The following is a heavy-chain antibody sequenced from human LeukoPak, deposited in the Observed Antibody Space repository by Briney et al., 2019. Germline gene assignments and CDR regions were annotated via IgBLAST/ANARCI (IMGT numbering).Heavy chain of an antibody. D-gene: IGHD4-17*01. Sequence: GGSLRLSCVVSGFTFDSVSMTWFRQPPGKGLEWVSAISGSGGTTHYADSVKGRFTISRDNSKNTLYLQMNSLRAGDTAVYYCAKGTVTTPYNWFDPWGQGTLVTVSS. J-gene: IGHJ5*02. CDR1: GFTFDSVS. CDR2: ISGSGGTT. CDR3: AKGTVTTPYNWFDP. V-gene: IGHV3-23*01.